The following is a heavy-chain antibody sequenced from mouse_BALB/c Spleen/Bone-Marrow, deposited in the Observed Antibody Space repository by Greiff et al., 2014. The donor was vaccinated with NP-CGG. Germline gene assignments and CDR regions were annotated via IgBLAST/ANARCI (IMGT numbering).Heavy chain of an antibody. CDR2: VGAGGST. V-gene: IGHV2-9*02. CDR1: GFSLISYG. Sequence: VKLMESGPGLVAPSQSLSITCTVSGFSLISYGVHWVRQPPGKGLEWLGIVGAGGSTNYNSALMSRLSISKDNSKSQVFLKMNSLQTDDTAMYYCARDSYYYGSSLWYFDVWGAGTTVTVSS. J-gene: IGHJ1*01. D-gene: IGHD1-1*01. CDR3: ARDSYYYGSSLWYFDV.